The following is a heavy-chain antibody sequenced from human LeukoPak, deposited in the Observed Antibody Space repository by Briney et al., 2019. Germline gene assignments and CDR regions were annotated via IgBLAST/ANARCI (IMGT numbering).Heavy chain of an antibody. D-gene: IGHD3-22*01. CDR1: GGSISSGGYY. J-gene: IGHJ4*02. V-gene: IGHV4-31*03. Sequence: PSETLSLTCTVSGGSISSGGYYWNWIRQHPGKGLEWIGYIYYSGSTNYNPSLKSRVTISVDTSKNQFSLKLSSVTAADTAVYYCARSRGWYYYDSSGYFNYWGQGTLVTVSS. CDR3: ARSRGWYYYDSSGYFNY. CDR2: IYYSGST.